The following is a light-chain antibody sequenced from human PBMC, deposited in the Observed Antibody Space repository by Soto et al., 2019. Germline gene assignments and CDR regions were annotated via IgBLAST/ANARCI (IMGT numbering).Light chain of an antibody. CDR1: QSVSSY. CDR2: DAS. J-gene: IGKJ4*01. V-gene: IGKV3-11*01. CDR3: QQRSNWPQELT. Sequence: EIVLTQSPATLSLSPGERATLSCRASQSVSSYLAWYQQKTGQAPRLLIYDASDRATVTPARFSGRGSGTNFTLTINSIKPEDLAVYYCQQRSNWPQELTLGGGTKVETK.